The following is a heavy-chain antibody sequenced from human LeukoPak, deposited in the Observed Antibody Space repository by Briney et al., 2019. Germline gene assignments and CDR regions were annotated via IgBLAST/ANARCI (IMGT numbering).Heavy chain of an antibody. V-gene: IGHV1-69*04. CDR3: AREPASPHPFDY. Sequence: ASVMVSCKASGGTFSSYAISWVRQAPGQGLEWMGRIIPILGIANYAQKFQGRVTITADKSTSTAYMELSSLRSEDTAVYYCAREPASPHPFDYWGQGTLVTVSS. CDR2: IIPILGIA. CDR1: GGTFSSYA. J-gene: IGHJ4*02.